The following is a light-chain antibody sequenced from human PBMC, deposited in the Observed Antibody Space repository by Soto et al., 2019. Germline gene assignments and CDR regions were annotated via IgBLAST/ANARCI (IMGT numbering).Light chain of an antibody. Sequence: QSVLTQPASVSGSPGQSITISCTGTSSDVGGYNYVSWYQQHPGKAPKLMIYEVSNRPSGVSNRFSGSKSGNTASLNISGLQAEDEAVYYCSSYASSGAPYVFGTGTKVTAL. CDR1: SSDVGGYNY. CDR2: EVS. V-gene: IGLV2-14*01. CDR3: SSYASSGAPYV. J-gene: IGLJ1*01.